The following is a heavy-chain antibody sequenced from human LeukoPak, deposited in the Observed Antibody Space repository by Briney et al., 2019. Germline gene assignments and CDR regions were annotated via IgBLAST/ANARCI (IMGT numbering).Heavy chain of an antibody. J-gene: IGHJ4*02. Sequence: GGSLRLSCAASGFTVSSNYMSWVRQAPGKGLEWVAVIWYDGSNKYYADSVKGRFTISRDNSKNTLYLQMNSLRAEDTAVYYCAKDRYYYDSSGLFDYWGQGTLVTVSS. CDR2: IWYDGSNK. CDR3: AKDRYYYDSSGLFDY. D-gene: IGHD3-22*01. V-gene: IGHV3-33*06. CDR1: GFTVSSNY.